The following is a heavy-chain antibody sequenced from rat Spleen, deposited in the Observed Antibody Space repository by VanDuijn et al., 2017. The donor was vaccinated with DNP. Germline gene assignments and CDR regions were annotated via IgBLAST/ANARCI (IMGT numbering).Heavy chain of an antibody. CDR3: TRRAYYFDY. V-gene: IGHV5-7*01. Sequence: EVQLVESGGDLVQPGRSLKLSCAASGFTFSAYYMAWVRQAPKKGLEWVATVSATGSRTYYLGSVKDRFTISRDNAESSLYLQMNSLKSEDTATYYCTRRAYYFDYWGQGVMVTVSS. CDR2: VSATGSRT. J-gene: IGHJ2*01. CDR1: GFTFSAYY.